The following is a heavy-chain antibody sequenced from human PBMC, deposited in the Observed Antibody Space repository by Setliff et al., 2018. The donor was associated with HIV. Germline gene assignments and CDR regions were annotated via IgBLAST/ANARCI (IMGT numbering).Heavy chain of an antibody. D-gene: IGHD2-15*01. Sequence: ASVKVSCKASGGTFSSFAIHWVRQAPGQGLEWMGWINTNTGNPTYAQAFTGRFVFSLDTSVSTAYLQISSVKAEDAAMYYCARGCNGGNCYHGSGWFDPWGQGTLVTVSS. V-gene: IGHV7-4-1*02. CDR3: ARGCNGGNCYHGSGWFDP. J-gene: IGHJ5*02. CDR2: INTNTGNP. CDR1: GGTFSSFA.